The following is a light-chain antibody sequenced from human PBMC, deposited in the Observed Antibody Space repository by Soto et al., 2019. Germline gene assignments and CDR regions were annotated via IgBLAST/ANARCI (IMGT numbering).Light chain of an antibody. CDR1: QSIGSS. J-gene: IGKJ2*01. CDR3: QQYNSYPVT. CDR2: KAS. V-gene: IGKV1-5*03. Sequence: DIQMTQSPSTLSASVGDRVTITCRASQSIGSSLAWYQQKPVKAPKLLIYKASSLESGVPSRFSGSGSGTEFTLTISSLQPDDFANYYCQQYNSYPVTFGQGTKLEIK.